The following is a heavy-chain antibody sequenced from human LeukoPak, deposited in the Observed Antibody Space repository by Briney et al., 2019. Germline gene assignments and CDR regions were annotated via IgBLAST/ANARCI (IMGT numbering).Heavy chain of an antibody. CDR1: GGSISSYY. Sequence: SETLSLTCTVSGGSISSYYWSWIRQPPGKGLQWIGYIHYSGSTNYNPSLKSRVTISVNMSKNQFSLRLSSVTAADTAVYYCARTPEGGYTYDYFYYSYMAVGGKGTRVTISS. CDR2: IHYSGST. CDR3: ARTPEGGYTYDYFYYSYMAV. J-gene: IGHJ6*03. V-gene: IGHV4-59*01. D-gene: IGHD5-18*01.